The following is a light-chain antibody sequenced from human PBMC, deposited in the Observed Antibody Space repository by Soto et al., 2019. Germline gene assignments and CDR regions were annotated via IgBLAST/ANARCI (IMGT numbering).Light chain of an antibody. J-gene: IGKJ3*01. V-gene: IGKV3-11*01. CDR1: QSVSSY. CDR3: QQRSNWPFT. CDR2: DAS. Sequence: IVLTQSPATLSLSPGERATLSCRASQSVSSYLAWYQQKPGQAPRLLIYDASNRATGIPARFSGSGSGTDFTLTISIRDPEDFAVYYCQQRSNWPFTVGPGTKVDI.